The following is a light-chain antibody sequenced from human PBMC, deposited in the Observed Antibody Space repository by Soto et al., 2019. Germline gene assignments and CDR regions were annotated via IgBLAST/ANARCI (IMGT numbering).Light chain of an antibody. CDR2: GAS. Sequence: EIVMTQSPATLSVSPGERATLSCRASQSVSSNLAWYQQKPRQAPRLLIYGASTRATDIPARFSGSGSGTEFTLTISSLQSEDFAVYYCQQYNNWPPFTFGPGTKVDIK. CDR3: QQYNNWPPFT. V-gene: IGKV3-15*01. CDR1: QSVSSN. J-gene: IGKJ3*01.